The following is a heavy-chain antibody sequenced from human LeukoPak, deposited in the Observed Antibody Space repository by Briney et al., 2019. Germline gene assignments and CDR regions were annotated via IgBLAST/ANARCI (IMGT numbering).Heavy chain of an antibody. J-gene: IGHJ4*02. Sequence: SVKVSCKASGGTFSSYAISWVRQAPGQGLEWMGGIIPIFGTANYAQKFQGRVTITTDESTSTAYMELSSLRSEDTAVYYCARERSVGATFRDYWGQGTLVTVSS. CDR3: ARERSVGATFRDY. D-gene: IGHD1-26*01. CDR2: IIPIFGTA. CDR1: GGTFSSYA. V-gene: IGHV1-69*05.